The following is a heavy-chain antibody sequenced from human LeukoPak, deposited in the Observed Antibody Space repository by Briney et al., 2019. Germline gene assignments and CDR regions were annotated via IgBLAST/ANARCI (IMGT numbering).Heavy chain of an antibody. V-gene: IGHV1-18*01. CDR1: GYTYTSYG. CDR2: ISAYNRNT. J-gene: IGHJ6*02. CDR3: ARDTAVAYYGMDV. Sequence: ASVKVSCKASGYTYTSYGISWVRQDPGQGLEWMGWISAYNRNTNYAQKFQDRVTMTTDSSTTTAYMELRSLTSDDTALYYCARDTAVAYYGMDVWGQGTTVTVSS. D-gene: IGHD5-18*01.